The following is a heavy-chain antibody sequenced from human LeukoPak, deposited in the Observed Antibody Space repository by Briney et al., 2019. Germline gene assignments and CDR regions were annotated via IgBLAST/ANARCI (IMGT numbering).Heavy chain of an antibody. CDR1: GFTFDDYG. D-gene: IGHD3-22*01. V-gene: IGHV3-20*04. Sequence: TGGSLRLSCAASGFTFDDYGMSWVRQAPGKGLEWVSGINWNGGSTGYADSVKGRFTISRDNTKNSLYLQMNSLRAEDTALYYCATSLKDYDSSGYPPDYWGQGTLVTVSS. CDR2: INWNGGST. J-gene: IGHJ4*02. CDR3: ATSLKDYDSSGYPPDY.